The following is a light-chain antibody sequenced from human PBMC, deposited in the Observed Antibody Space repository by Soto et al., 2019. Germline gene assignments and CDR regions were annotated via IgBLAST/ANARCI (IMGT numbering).Light chain of an antibody. CDR3: KNYNSAPFT. CDR1: QGIYND. J-gene: IGKJ3*01. Sequence: DIQMTQSPSSLSASVGDRVTITCRASQGIYNDLAWYQQKAGKVPTLLIYAVSTLQLGVRFRFIGSGSGTDFSLTIFSLQPEDVASYYCKNYNSAPFTFGLGTKVDI. V-gene: IGKV1-27*01. CDR2: AVS.